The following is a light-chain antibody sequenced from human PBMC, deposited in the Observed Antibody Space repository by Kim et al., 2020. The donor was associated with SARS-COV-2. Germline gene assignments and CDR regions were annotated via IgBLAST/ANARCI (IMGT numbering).Light chain of an antibody. J-gene: IGLJ2*01. V-gene: IGLV3-19*01. CDR3: NSRDNSDNHVL. CDR1: SLRSSY. Sequence: ALGQTGTITCQGESLRSSYATWSQPKPGQAPLHVISGKNHRPSGIPDRFSGSSSGSTASLTITGAQAEDEADYYCNSRDNSDNHVLFGGGTQLNVL. CDR2: GKN.